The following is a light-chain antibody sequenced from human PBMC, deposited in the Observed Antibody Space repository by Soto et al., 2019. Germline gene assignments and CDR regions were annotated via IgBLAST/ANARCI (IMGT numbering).Light chain of an antibody. CDR3: SSYTNSGYV. Sequence: QSVLTQPASVSGSPGQSITISCTGTSSDVGGYNYVSWYQQHPGKAPKLMIYEVSNWPSGVSNRFSASKSGNTASLTISGLQAEDEADYYCSSYTNSGYVFGTGTKVTVL. CDR2: EVS. J-gene: IGLJ1*01. CDR1: SSDVGGYNY. V-gene: IGLV2-14*01.